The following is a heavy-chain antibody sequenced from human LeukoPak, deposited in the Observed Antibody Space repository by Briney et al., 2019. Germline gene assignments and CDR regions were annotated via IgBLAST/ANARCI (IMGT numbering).Heavy chain of an antibody. D-gene: IGHD3-22*01. V-gene: IGHV4-59*08. CDR1: GGSISSYF. Sequence: SETLSLTCTVSGGSISSYFWSWIRQPPGKGLEWIGYIYYSGSTNYNPSLKSRVTISVDTSKNQFSLKLSSVTAADTAVYYCARSVDDYFDSGTGAFDIWGQGTMVTVSS. CDR3: ARSVDDYFDSGTGAFDI. J-gene: IGHJ3*02. CDR2: IYYSGST.